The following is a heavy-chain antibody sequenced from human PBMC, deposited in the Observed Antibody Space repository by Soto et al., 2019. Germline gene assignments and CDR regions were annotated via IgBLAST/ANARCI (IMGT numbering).Heavy chain of an antibody. CDR1: GFTFSSYA. V-gene: IGHV3-23*01. J-gene: IGHJ4*02. Sequence: GGSLRLSCAASGFTFSSYAMSWVRQAPGKGLEWVSAISGSGGSTYYADSVKGRFTISRDNSKNTLYLQMNSLRAEDTAVYYCAKKSCSSTSCYHHNLDFDYWGQGTLVTVSS. CDR2: ISGSGGST. CDR3: AKKSCSSTSCYHHNLDFDY. D-gene: IGHD2-2*01.